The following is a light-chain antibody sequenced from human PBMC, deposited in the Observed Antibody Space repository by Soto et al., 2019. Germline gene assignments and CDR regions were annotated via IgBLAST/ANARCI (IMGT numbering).Light chain of an antibody. V-gene: IGKV3-20*01. CDR2: GAS. J-gene: IGKJ1*01. CDR1: QIIDSRY. Sequence: VLPQSPATLSLSPGERGTLSCRASQIIDSRYLGWYQQKPGQAPRLLIYGASSRATGIPDRFSGSGSGTEFTLTISSLQPDDFATYYCQHYNSYSEAFGQGTKVDI. CDR3: QHYNSYSEA.